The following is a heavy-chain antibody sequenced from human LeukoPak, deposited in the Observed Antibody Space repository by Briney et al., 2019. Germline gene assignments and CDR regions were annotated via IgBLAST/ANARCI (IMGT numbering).Heavy chain of an antibody. CDR2: IYSGGST. CDR1: GFTVSSNY. V-gene: IGHV3-53*01. D-gene: IGHD3-10*01. J-gene: IGHJ4*02. Sequence: GGSLRLSCAASGFTVSSNYMSWVRQAPGKGLEWVSVIYSGGSTYYADSVKGRFTISRDNSKNTLYLQMNSLRAEDTAVYYCARDHSSGAIDYWGQGTLVTVSS. CDR3: ARDHSSGAIDY.